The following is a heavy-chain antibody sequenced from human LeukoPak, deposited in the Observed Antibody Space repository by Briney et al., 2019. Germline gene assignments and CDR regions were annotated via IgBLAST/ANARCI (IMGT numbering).Heavy chain of an antibody. D-gene: IGHD6-19*01. V-gene: IGHV3-33*01. CDR3: ARANNYAGSSGWCNWFDP. J-gene: IGHJ5*02. CDR2: IWFDGNTQ. Sequence: GGSLRLSCAAYGFTFGSYGMHWLRQAPDKGLEWVTAIWFDGNTQYYADSVKGRFTISRDNSENTLYLQMNRLRAEDTAVYYCARANNYAGSSGWCNWFDPWGQGTLVTVSS. CDR1: GFTFGSYG.